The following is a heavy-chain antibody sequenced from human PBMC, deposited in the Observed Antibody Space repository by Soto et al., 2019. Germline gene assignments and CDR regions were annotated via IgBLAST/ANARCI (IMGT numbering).Heavy chain of an antibody. CDR1: GFTFSSYA. Sequence: GGSLRLSCAASGFTFSSYAMSWVRQAPGKGLEWVSAISGSGGSTYYADSVKGRFTISRDNSKNTLYLQMNSLRAEDTAVYYCAKKQAGYSYGTNWFDPWGQGTLVTVSS. J-gene: IGHJ5*02. V-gene: IGHV3-23*01. CDR3: AKKQAGYSYGTNWFDP. D-gene: IGHD5-18*01. CDR2: ISGSGGST.